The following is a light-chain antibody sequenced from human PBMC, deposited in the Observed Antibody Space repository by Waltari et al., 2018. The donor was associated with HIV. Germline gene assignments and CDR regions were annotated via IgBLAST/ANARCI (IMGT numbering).Light chain of an antibody. J-gene: IGLJ3*02. CDR2: GNT. CDR1: SSNIGAGYD. V-gene: IGLV1-40*01. CDR3: QSYDKSLSGWV. Sequence: QSVVTQPPSVSGAPGQTVAISCTGSSSNIGAGYDVNWYQHCPGAPPKVVVYGNTNRPSGVPDRFSGSKSGSAASLVIAGLQADDEAEYYCQSYDKSLSGWVFGGGTKVTVL.